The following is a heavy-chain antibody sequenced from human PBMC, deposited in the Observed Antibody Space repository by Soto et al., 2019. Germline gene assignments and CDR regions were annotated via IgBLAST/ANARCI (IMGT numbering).Heavy chain of an antibody. D-gene: IGHD2-2*01. CDR2: ISYDGSNK. CDR1: GFTFSSYA. J-gene: IGHJ4*02. V-gene: IGHV3-30-3*01. Sequence: GGSLRLSCAASGFTFSSYAMHWVRQAPGKGLEWVAVISYDGSNKYYADSVKGRFTISRDNSKNTLYLQMNSLRAEDTAVYYCGRGFVVGVPAPFDYWGQGTLVTVSS. CDR3: GRGFVVGVPAPFDY.